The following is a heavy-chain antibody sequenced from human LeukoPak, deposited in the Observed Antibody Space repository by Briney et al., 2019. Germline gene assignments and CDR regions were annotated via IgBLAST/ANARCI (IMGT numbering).Heavy chain of an antibody. V-gene: IGHV1-2*02. CDR3: AREGRCSGGSCYLGAFDI. Sequence: GESLKISCKGSGYTFTSYGISWVRQAPGQGLEWMGWINPNSGGTNYAQKFQGRVTMTRDTSISTAYMELSRLRSDDTAAYYCAREGRCSGGSCYLGAFDIWGQGTMVTVSS. D-gene: IGHD2-15*01. J-gene: IGHJ3*02. CDR2: INPNSGGT. CDR1: GYTFTSYG.